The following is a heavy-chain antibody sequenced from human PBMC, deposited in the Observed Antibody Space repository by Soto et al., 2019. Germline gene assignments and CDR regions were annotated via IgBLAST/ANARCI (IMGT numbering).Heavy chain of an antibody. V-gene: IGHV1-69*06. J-gene: IGHJ2*01. Sequence: QVELVQSGAEVKKPGSSVKVSCQASEDTFRNYAISWLRQAPVQGLEWMGGIIPIFGTANYAQKFQGRVTITADTSANTVYLELSSLRSEDTAVYYCASTKYDSSAYYYWYLCLWGRGTLVTVSS. CDR2: IIPIFGTA. CDR3: ASTKYDSSAYYYWYLCL. CDR1: EDTFRNYA. D-gene: IGHD3-22*01.